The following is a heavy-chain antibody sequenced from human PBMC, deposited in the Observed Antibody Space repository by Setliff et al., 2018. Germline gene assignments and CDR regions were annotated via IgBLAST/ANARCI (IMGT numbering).Heavy chain of an antibody. D-gene: IGHD5-12*01. CDR2: INPNSGGT. J-gene: IGHJ6*02. Sequence: SVKVSCKASGYTFTGYYMHWVRQAPGQGLEWMGWINPNSGGTNYAQKFQGRVTMTEDTSTDTAYMELSSLRSEDTAVYYCATGSSRGYSGYPRPYGMDVWGQGTTVTVSS. CDR3: ATGSSRGYSGYPRPYGMDV. V-gene: IGHV1-2*02. CDR1: GYTFTGYY.